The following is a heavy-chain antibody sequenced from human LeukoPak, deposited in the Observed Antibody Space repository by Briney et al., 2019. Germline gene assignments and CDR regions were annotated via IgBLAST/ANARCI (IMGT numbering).Heavy chain of an antibody. CDR2: IYYSGST. CDR1: GGSISSGSHY. CDR3: AKRDDSGANLVHL. V-gene: IGHV4-39*02. Sequence: SETLSLTCTVSGGSISSGSHYWAWIRQPPGKGLEWIGSIYYSGSTYYNPSLENRVTISIDTSKNHFSLKLSSLSAADTSVYYCAKRDDSGANLVHLWGQGTLVTVS. J-gene: IGHJ4*02. D-gene: IGHD3-22*01.